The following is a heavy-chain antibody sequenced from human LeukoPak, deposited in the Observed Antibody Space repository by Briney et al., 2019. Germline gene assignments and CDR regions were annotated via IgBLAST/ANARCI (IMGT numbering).Heavy chain of an antibody. Sequence: GGSLRLSCAASGFTFSSYAMSWVRQAPGKGLEWVSAISGSGGSTYYADSVKGRFTISRDNSKNTLYLQMNSLRAKDTAVYYCAKDSAPTYIVVVPAAMEGGFGYWGQGTLVTVSS. V-gene: IGHV3-23*01. D-gene: IGHD2-2*01. J-gene: IGHJ4*02. CDR3: AKDSAPTYIVVVPAAMEGGFGY. CDR2: ISGSGGST. CDR1: GFTFSSYA.